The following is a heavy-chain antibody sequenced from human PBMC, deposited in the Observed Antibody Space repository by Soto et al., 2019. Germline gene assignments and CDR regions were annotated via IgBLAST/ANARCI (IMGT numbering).Heavy chain of an antibody. CDR2: SSNSGDNT. J-gene: IGHJ4*02. D-gene: IGHD3-10*01. CDR1: GFTFSTYA. CDR3: ARDSAGWFGILVNYFDY. Sequence: PGGSLRLSCEASGFTFSTYAMGWVRQAPGKGLECVSGSSNSGDNTYYADSVRGRFTIPRDNSKNTLYLQMSSLRPEDTAVYYCARDSAGWFGILVNYFDYWGQGTLVTVSS. V-gene: IGHV3-23*01.